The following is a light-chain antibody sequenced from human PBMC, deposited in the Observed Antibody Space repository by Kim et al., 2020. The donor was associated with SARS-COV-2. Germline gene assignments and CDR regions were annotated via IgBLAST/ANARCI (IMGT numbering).Light chain of an antibody. J-gene: IGLJ3*02. V-gene: IGLV3-1*01. CDR2: EDN. Sequence: SYELTQSPSVSVSPGQTASITCSGDKLGDKYAYWYQQKPGLSPVLVIYEDNKRPSGIPERFSGSNSGSTGTLTISGTQPMDEADYYCQAWDTSIAVFGGGTQLTVL. CDR3: QAWDTSIAV. CDR1: KLGDKY.